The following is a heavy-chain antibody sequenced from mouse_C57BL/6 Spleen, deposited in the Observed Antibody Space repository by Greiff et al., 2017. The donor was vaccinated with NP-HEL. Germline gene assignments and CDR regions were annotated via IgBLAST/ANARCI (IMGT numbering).Heavy chain of an antibody. D-gene: IGHD1-1*01. CDR3: AIKTTVVAGGFDY. CDR1: GYAFSSYW. J-gene: IGHJ2*01. Sequence: QVQLKQSGTELVKPGASVKISCKASGYAFSSYWMNWVKQRPGKGLEWIGQIYPGDGDTNYNGKFKGKATLTADKSSSTAYMQLSSLTSEDSAVYFCAIKTTVVAGGFDYWGQGTTLTVSS. V-gene: IGHV1-80*01. CDR2: IYPGDGDT.